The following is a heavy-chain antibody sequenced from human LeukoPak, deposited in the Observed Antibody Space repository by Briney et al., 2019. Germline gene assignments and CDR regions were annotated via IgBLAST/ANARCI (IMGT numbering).Heavy chain of an antibody. CDR1: GGSISGYY. V-gene: IGHV4-59*12. CDR3: ASGAISFDY. Sequence: SETLSLTCTVSGGSISGYYWSWIRQAPGKGLEWIGYIHYSGGTNYNPSLMSRVTISVDTSKNQFSLKLSSVTAADTAVYYCASGAISFDYWGQGTLVTVSS. CDR2: IHYSGGT. D-gene: IGHD4/OR15-4a*01. J-gene: IGHJ4*02.